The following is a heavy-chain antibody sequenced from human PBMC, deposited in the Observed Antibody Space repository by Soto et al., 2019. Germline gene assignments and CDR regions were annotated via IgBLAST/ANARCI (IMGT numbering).Heavy chain of an antibody. J-gene: IGHJ6*01. CDR1: GFTFDDYA. Sequence: EVQLVESGGGLVQPGRSLRLSCAASGFTFDDYAMHWVQHAPEKGLELVSGISWQSGSIGYADSVKGRFTISTDNAKNSLYLHMNSVSEEDTALYYCAKDIDEIAAAGFIRDVWGEGPTDAVSS. D-gene: IGHD6-13*01. V-gene: IGHV3-9*01. CDR3: AKDIDEIAAAGFIRDV. CDR2: ISWQSGSI.